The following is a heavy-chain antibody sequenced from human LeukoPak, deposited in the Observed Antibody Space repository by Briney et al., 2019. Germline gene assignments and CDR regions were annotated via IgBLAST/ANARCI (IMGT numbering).Heavy chain of an antibody. CDR2: INQSGST. V-gene: IGHV4-34*01. D-gene: IGHD2-15*01. CDR1: GGSFSGYY. CDR3: ATGDGYCDGGTCYSYFDY. J-gene: IGHJ4*02. Sequence: KPSETLSLTCAVYGGSFSGYYWSWVRQPPGKGLEWIGEINQSGSTNYNPSLKSRVTISVDTSKNQFSLKLSSVTAADTAVYYCATGDGYCDGGTCYSYFDYWGQGTLVTVSS.